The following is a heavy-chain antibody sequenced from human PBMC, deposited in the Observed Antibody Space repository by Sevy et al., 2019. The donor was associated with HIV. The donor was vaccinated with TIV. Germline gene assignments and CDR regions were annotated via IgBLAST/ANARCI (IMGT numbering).Heavy chain of an antibody. Sequence: GGSLILSCAASGFTFSSYGMNWVRQAPGKELEWISYISSGGTTIYYADSVKGRFTISRDNAKNSLHLQMNSLRDDDTAVYYCARDRSSGWSGLGDYWGQGTLVTVSS. D-gene: IGHD6-19*01. V-gene: IGHV3-48*02. J-gene: IGHJ4*02. CDR1: GFTFSSYG. CDR2: ISSGGTTI. CDR3: ARDRSSGWSGLGDY.